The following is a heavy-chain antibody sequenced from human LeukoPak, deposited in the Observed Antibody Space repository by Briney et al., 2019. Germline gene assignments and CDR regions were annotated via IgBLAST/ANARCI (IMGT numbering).Heavy chain of an antibody. CDR3: ARFTRSSYYFDY. CDR1: GGSMISADTY. V-gene: IGHV4-30-4*01. J-gene: IGHJ4*02. CDR2: FYYNGRT. Sequence: PSETLSLTCTVSGGSMISADTYWTWIRQSPGKGLEWIGYFYYNGRTYYNPSLKSRVTISGDTSKNQFSLKLSSVTAADTAVYYCARFTRSSYYFDYWGQGTLVTVSS. D-gene: IGHD6-6*01.